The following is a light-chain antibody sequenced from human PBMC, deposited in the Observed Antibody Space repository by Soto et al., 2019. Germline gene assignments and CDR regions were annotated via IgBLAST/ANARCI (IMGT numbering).Light chain of an antibody. CDR1: QSVSSY. CDR3: QQLSNWPQGYT. CDR2: DAS. Sequence: EIVLTQSPATLSLSPGERATLSCRASQSVSSYLACYQQKPGQAPRLLIYDASNRATGIPARFSGSGSGSDFTLTISSREPEDFADYYCQQLSNWPQGYTFGQGTKLEIK. J-gene: IGKJ2*01. V-gene: IGKV3-11*01.